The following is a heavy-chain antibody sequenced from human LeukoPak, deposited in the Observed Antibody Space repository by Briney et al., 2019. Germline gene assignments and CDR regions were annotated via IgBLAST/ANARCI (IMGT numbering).Heavy chain of an antibody. CDR3: ARVGQWHNYFDY. V-gene: IGHV4-4*07. CDR1: GGSISSYY. J-gene: IGHJ4*02. D-gene: IGHD6-19*01. CDR2: IYTSGST. Sequence: SETLSLTCTVSGGSISSYYWSWIRQPAGKGLEWIGRIYTSGSTNYNPSLKSRVTISVDTSKNHFSLKLSSVTAADTAVYYCARVGQWHNYFDYWGQGTLVTVSS.